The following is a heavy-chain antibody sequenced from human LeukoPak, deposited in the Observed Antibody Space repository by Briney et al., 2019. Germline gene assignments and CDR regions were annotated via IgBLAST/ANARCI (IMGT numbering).Heavy chain of an antibody. J-gene: IGHJ6*03. CDR2: IYSTGNT. V-gene: IGHV4-4*09. D-gene: IGHD3-3*01. CDR3: AKHDTVFGAAHFYMDV. CDR1: YY. Sequence: YYXSXIRQPPGKGLEWVGYIYSTGNTNYNPSLKGRVTISLDSSKNQFSLNLSSVTAADTAVYYCAKHDTVFGAAHFYMDVWGKGTTVTVSS.